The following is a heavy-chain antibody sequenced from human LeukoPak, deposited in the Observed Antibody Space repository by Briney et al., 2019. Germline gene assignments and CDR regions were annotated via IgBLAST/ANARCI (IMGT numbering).Heavy chain of an antibody. D-gene: IGHD2-15*01. CDR3: ARGVGSSWLDP. Sequence: ASVKVSCKASGYTFTAYYIHWVRQAPGRGLEWMGWMDPVSGGTNYAHRFQGRVTMTRDSSISTAYMQLGSLRSDDTADTAVYYCARGVGSSWLDPWGQGTLVTVSS. CDR2: MDPVSGGT. CDR1: GYTFTAYY. J-gene: IGHJ5*02. V-gene: IGHV1-2*02.